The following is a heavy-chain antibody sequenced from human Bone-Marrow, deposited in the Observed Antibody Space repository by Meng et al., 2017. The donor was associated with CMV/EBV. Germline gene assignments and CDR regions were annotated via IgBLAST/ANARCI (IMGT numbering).Heavy chain of an antibody. J-gene: IGHJ4*02. CDR2: INHSGST. Sequence: SETLSLTCTVSGGPISSYYWSWIRQPAGKRLEWIGEINHSGSTNYNPSLKSRVTISVDTSKNQFSLKLSSVTAADTAVYYCARGRCSSTSCYTPYWGQGTLVTVSS. CDR1: GGPISSYY. D-gene: IGHD2-2*02. CDR3: ARGRCSSTSCYTPY. V-gene: IGHV4-34*01.